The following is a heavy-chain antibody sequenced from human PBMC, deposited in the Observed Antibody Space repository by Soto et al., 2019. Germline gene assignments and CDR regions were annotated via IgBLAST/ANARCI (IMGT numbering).Heavy chain of an antibody. J-gene: IGHJ6*02. V-gene: IGHV1-18*04. D-gene: IGHD3-16*01. CDR2: ISAFNGQT. CDR3: ARGGDYYYGLDV. Sequence: ASVKVSCKASGYTFTSYGISWVRQAPGQGLEWMGWISAFNGQTNYIQKVQGRVTLTTEASTSTAYMELRSLRSDDTAVYYCARGGDYYYGLDVWGQGTTVTVSS. CDR1: GYTFTSYG.